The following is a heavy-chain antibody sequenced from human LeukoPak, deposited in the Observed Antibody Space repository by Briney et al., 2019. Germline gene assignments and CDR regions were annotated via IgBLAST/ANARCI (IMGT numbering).Heavy chain of an antibody. CDR1: GFTFSSYS. D-gene: IGHD6-13*01. CDR3: ARDSSSSWYNAFDI. Sequence: PGGSLRLSCAASGFTFSSYSMNWVRQAPGKGLEWVSSISNSSSYIYYADSVKGRFTISRDNAKNSLYLQMNSLRAEDTAVYYCARDSSSSWYNAFDIWGQGTMVTVSS. V-gene: IGHV3-21*01. CDR2: ISNSSSYI. J-gene: IGHJ3*02.